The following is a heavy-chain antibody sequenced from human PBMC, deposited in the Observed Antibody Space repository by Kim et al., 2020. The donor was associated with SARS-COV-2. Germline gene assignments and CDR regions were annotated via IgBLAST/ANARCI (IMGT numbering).Heavy chain of an antibody. V-gene: IGHV4-59*01. CDR3: AGQYPGIAAAGTPR. CDR2: IYYSGST. D-gene: IGHD6-13*01. J-gene: IGHJ4*02. Sequence: SETLSLTCTVSGGSISSYYWSWIRQPPGKGLEWIGYIYYSGSTNYNPSLKSRVTISVDTSKNQFSLKLSSVTAADTAVYYCAGQYPGIAAAGTPRWGQGT. CDR1: GGSISSYY.